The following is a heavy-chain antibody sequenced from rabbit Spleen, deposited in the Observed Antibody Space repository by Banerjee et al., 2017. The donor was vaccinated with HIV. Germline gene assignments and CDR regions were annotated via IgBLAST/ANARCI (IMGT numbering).Heavy chain of an antibody. J-gene: IGHJ3*01. CDR2: VYIIGGTT. CDR1: GFDFSGDY. V-gene: IGHV1S47*01. Sequence: QEQLEETGGGLVQPGGSLTLSCKASGFDFSGDYMSWVRQAPGKGLEWIGCVYIIGGTTDYASWVDGRFTISSDNAQNTVFLQMTSLTAADTATYFCARDGAGGSYFALWGQGTLVTVS. D-gene: IGHD8-1*01. CDR3: ARDGAGGSYFAL.